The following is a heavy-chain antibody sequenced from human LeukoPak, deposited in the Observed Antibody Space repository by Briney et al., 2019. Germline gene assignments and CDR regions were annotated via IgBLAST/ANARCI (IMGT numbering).Heavy chain of an antibody. Sequence: ASVKVSCKASGYTFTGYYMHWVRQTPGQGLEWMGWINPNSGGTNYAQKFQGGVTMTRDTSISTAYMELSRLRSDDTAVYYCARMGVYSSSWLDYWGQGTLVTVSS. D-gene: IGHD6-13*01. CDR2: INPNSGGT. V-gene: IGHV1-2*02. CDR3: ARMGVYSSSWLDY. CDR1: GYTFTGYY. J-gene: IGHJ4*02.